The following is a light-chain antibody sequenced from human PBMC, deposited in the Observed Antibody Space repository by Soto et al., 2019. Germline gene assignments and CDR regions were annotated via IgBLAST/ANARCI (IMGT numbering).Light chain of an antibody. J-gene: IGLJ2*01. CDR2: DVS. V-gene: IGLV2-18*01. CDR3: SLYTSSTPSVV. CDR1: SSDVGSNNR. Sequence: QSALTQPPSVSGSPGQSVTISCTGTSSDVGSNNRVSWYQQPPGTAPKLMIYDVSNRPSGVPDRFSGSKSGNTASLTISGLQAEDEADYYCSLYTSSTPSVVFGGGTKLTVL.